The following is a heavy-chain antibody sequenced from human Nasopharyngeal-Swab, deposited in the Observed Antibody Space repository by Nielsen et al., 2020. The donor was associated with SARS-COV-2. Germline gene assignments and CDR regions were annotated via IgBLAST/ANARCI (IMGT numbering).Heavy chain of an antibody. Sequence: GESLKISCAASGFTFSSYSMNWVRQAPGKGLEWVSSISSSSSYIYYADSVKGRFTISRDNAKNSLYLQMNSLRVEDTAVYYCARDYGDYYYYGMDVWGQGTTVTVSS. CDR3: ARDYGDYYYYGMDV. CDR2: ISSSSSYI. D-gene: IGHD4-17*01. CDR1: GFTFSSYS. J-gene: IGHJ6*02. V-gene: IGHV3-21*01.